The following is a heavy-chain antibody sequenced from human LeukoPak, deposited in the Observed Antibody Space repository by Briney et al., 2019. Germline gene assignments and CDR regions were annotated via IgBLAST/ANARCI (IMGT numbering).Heavy chain of an antibody. CDR2: INHSGST. V-gene: IGHV4-34*01. CDR3: ARATEQWLSALWFDY. J-gene: IGHJ4*02. CDR1: GGSFSGYY. D-gene: IGHD6-19*01. Sequence: PSETLSLTCAVYGGSFSGYYWSWIRQPPGKGLEWIGEINHSGSTNYNPSLKSRVTISVDTSKNQFSLKLSSVTAADTAVYYCARATEQWLSALWFDYWGQGTLVTVSS.